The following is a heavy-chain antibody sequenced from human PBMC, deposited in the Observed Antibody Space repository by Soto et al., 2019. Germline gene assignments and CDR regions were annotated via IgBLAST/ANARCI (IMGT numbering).Heavy chain of an antibody. CDR2: INPSGGST. Sequence: SVKVSCKPSGCSFTSYYMHWVRQAPGQGLEWMGIINPSGGSTSCAQKFQGRVTMTRDTSTSTVYMELSSLRSEDTAVYYCARYKPIQLWAYYYYYGMDVWGQGTTVTVSS. V-gene: IGHV1-46*01. CDR1: GCSFTSYY. CDR3: ARYKPIQLWAYYYYYGMDV. D-gene: IGHD5-18*01. J-gene: IGHJ6*02.